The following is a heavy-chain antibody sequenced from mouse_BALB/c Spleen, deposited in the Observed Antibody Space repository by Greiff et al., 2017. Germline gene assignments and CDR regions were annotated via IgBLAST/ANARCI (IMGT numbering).Heavy chain of an antibody. CDR1: GFTFSSYA. V-gene: IGHV5-9-4*01. CDR3: ASYYAWFAY. D-gene: IGHD1-1*01. CDR2: ISSGGSYT. Sequence: EVMLVESGGGLVKPGGSLKLSCAASGFTFSSYAMSWVRQSPEKRLEWVAEISSGGSYTYYPDTVTGRFTISRDNAKNTLYLEMSSLRSEDTAMYYCASYYAWFAYWGQGTLVTVSA. J-gene: IGHJ3*01.